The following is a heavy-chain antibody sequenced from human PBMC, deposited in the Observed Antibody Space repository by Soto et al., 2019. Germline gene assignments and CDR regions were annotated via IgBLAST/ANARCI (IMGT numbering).Heavy chain of an antibody. CDR2: IFYSGNT. CDR1: GNSISTGAYY. V-gene: IGHV4-31*03. Sequence: TSETLSLTCTVSGNSISTGAYYWSWLRQHPVKGLEWIGHIFYSGNTHYSPSLESRVTISVDTSKNQFSVKLTSVTVADTAVYYCAREGRSAAPQEGFDLWGQRHLVT. CDR3: AREGRSAAPQEGFDL. J-gene: IGHJ4*02. D-gene: IGHD3-10*01.